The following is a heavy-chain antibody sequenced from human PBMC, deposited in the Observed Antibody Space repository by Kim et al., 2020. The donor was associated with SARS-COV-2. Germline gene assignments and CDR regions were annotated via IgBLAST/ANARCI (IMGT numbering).Heavy chain of an antibody. CDR2: ISGSGGST. CDR3: AKGDVSSWYYNYFDY. J-gene: IGHJ4*02. CDR1: GFTFSSYA. D-gene: IGHD6-13*01. V-gene: IGHV3-23*01. Sequence: GGSLRLSCAASGFTFSSYAMSWVRQAPGKGLEWVSAISGSGGSTYYADSVKGRFTISRDNSKNKLYLQMNSLRAEDTAVYYCAKGDVSSWYYNYFDYWGQGSVVTVSS.